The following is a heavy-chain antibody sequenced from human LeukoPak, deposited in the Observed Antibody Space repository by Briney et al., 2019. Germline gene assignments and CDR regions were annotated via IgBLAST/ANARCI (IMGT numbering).Heavy chain of an antibody. V-gene: IGHV4-38-2*02. CDR1: GYSISSGYY. J-gene: IGHJ4*02. Sequence: SETLSLTCTVSGYSISSGYYWGWIRQPPGKGLEWIGSIYHSGSTYYNPSLKSRVTISVDTSKNQFSLKLSFVTAADTAVYYCARVVGEIDYWGQGTLVTVSS. CDR2: IYHSGST. CDR3: ARVVGEIDY.